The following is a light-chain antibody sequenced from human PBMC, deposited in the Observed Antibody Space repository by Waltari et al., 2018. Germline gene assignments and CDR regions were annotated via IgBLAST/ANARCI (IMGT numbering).Light chain of an antibody. V-gene: IGKV1-9*01. CDR3: QQLNSLPRT. CDR2: AAS. J-gene: IGKJ1*01. Sequence: DIQLTQSPSFLSASVGDRVTITCRASQGISTYLAWYQKKPGKAPKLLISAASTLQTGVPSRFSGSGSGTEFTLTISSLQPGDFATYYCQQLNSLPRTFGQGTKVEIK. CDR1: QGISTY.